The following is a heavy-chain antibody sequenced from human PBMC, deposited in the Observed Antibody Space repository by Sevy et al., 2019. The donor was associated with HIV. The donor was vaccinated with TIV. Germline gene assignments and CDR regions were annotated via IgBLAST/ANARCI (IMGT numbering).Heavy chain of an antibody. D-gene: IGHD2-15*01. J-gene: IGHJ3*02. CDR1: GFTFSSYS. Sequence: GGSLRLSCAASGFTFSSYSMNWVRQAPGKGLEWVSYISSSSSTIYYAYSVKGRFTISRDNAKNSLYLQMNSLRAEDTAVYYCARVGIVVGGAFDIWGQGTMVTVSS. CDR3: ARVGIVVGGAFDI. CDR2: ISSSSSTI. V-gene: IGHV3-48*01.